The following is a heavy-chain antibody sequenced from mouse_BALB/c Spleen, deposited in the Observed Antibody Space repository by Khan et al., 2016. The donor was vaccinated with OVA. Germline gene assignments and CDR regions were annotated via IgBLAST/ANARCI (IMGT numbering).Heavy chain of an antibody. V-gene: IGHV2-6-4*01. Sequence: QVTLKESGPGLVAPSQSLPITCTVSGFSLSRYNIHWVRQPPGKGLEWLGMIWGGGGTDYNSTLKSRLSISKDNSKSQVFLKMNSLQTDDTAMYYCARAYYRYDGYYAMDYWGQGTSVTVSS. D-gene: IGHD2-14*01. CDR3: ARAYYRYDGYYAMDY. J-gene: IGHJ4*01. CDR1: GFSLSRYN. CDR2: IWGGGGT.